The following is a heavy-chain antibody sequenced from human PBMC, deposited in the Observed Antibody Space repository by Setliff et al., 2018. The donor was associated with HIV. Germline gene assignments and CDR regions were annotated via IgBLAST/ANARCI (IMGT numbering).Heavy chain of an antibody. CDR3: ARDSELGLNYHYGMDV. D-gene: IGHD1-26*01. CDR1: GGSISSGGYY. V-gene: IGHV4-31*03. Sequence: KASETLSLTCTVSGGSISSGGYYWSWIRQHPGKGLEWIGYMYHSGSTHYNPSLKSRVTISVDTSKKQLSLKLSSVTAADTAVYYCARDSELGLNYHYGMDVWGQGTTVTVSS. CDR2: MYHSGST. J-gene: IGHJ6*02.